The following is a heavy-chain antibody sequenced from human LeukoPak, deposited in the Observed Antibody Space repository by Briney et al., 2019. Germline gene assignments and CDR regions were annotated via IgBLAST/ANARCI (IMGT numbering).Heavy chain of an antibody. V-gene: IGHV3-30*03. CDR2: ISFDGSNK. D-gene: IGHD5-12*01. CDR3: ASARALHGYSGYDEPYFDY. Sequence: GGSLRLSCAASGFTFSTYDMHWVRQAPGKGLEWVAVISFDGSNKYYADSVKGRFTISRDNSKNTLYLEMNSLRAEDTAVYYCASARALHGYSGYDEPYFDYWGQGTLVTVSS. J-gene: IGHJ4*02. CDR1: GFTFSTYD.